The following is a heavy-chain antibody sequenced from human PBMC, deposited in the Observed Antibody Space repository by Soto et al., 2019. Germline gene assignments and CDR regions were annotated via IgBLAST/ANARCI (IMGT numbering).Heavy chain of an antibody. CDR2: ISWNGAAT. CDR1: GFTFDDYA. J-gene: IGHJ4*02. CDR3: ANLPLYGSGFDC. D-gene: IGHD3-10*01. Sequence: EVQLVESGGGLVQPGGSLRLSCAASGFTFDDYAIHWVRQAPGKGLEWVSGISWNGAATGYVDSVKGRFSISRDNTKNTLYLQMYSLRSEDTAVYYCANLPLYGSGFDCWGQGTLVTVSS. V-gene: IGHV3-9*01.